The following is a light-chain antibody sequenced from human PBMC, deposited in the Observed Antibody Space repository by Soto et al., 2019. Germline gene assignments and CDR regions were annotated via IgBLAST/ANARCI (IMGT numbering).Light chain of an antibody. V-gene: IGKV2-28*01. J-gene: IGKJ5*01. CDR2: FGS. Sequence: DIVMTQIPVSLPVTPGEPGSIACRSIHRLLHSHGYNYMDWYLQKPGQSPQLLIYFGSYRASGVPDRFSGSGSGTNFTLRISRVETDDFGIYYCMQALQVPITFGQGTRLEIK. CDR1: HRLLHSHGYNY. CDR3: MQALQVPIT.